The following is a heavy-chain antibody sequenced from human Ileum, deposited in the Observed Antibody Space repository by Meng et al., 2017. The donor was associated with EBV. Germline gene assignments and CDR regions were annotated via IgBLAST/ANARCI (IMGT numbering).Heavy chain of an antibody. J-gene: IGHJ4*02. Sequence: QVPLQESGPGLVKPSGTLSLTCAVFGGSISSSNWWSWVRQAPGKGLEWIGEIHHTESTNYNPSLKSRVTISVDKSKNQFSLKLSSVTAADTAVYYCARESYSDSSGYYSLDYWGQGSLVTVSS. V-gene: IGHV4-4*02. CDR1: GGSISSSNW. D-gene: IGHD3-22*01. CDR3: ARESYSDSSGYYSLDY. CDR2: IHHTEST.